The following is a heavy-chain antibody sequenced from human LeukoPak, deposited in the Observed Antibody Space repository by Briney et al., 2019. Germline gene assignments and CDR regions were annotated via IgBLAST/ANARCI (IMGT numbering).Heavy chain of an antibody. D-gene: IGHD6-19*01. Sequence: GGSLRLSCAASGFTFSTFAMIWVRQPPGKGLEWVSSIFPSGGEIHYADSVRGRFTISRDNSKSTLSLQMNSLRAEDTAVYYCARDLRSGLHFFDYWGQGTLVTVSS. V-gene: IGHV3-23*01. CDR1: GFTFSTFA. J-gene: IGHJ4*02. CDR2: IFPSGGEI. CDR3: ARDLRSGLHFFDY.